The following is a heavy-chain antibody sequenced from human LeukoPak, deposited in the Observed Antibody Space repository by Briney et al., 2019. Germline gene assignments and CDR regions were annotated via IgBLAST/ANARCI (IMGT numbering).Heavy chain of an antibody. Sequence: SGPTLVNPTQTLTLTCTFYGFSLSTSGMCVSWIRQPPGKALGWLARIDWDDDKYYSTSLTTRLTISKDTSKNQVVLTMTNMDPVDTATYYCARNPHYYYGMDVWGQGTPVTVSS. J-gene: IGHJ6*02. CDR2: IDWDDDK. CDR3: ARNPHYYYGMDV. CDR1: GFSLSTSGMC. V-gene: IGHV2-70*11.